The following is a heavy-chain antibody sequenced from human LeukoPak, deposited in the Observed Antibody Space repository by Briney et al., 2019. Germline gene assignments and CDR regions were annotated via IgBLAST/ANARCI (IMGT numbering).Heavy chain of an antibody. J-gene: IGHJ4*02. D-gene: IGHD1-7*01. CDR2: MIISGGST. Sequence: GGSLRLSCAASGFTFSSYAMTWVRQVPGKGLEWVSSMIISGGSTYYADSVKGRFTISRDNSKNTLYLQMNSLRVEDTALYFCARETKVDYWGQGALVTVSS. V-gene: IGHV3-23*01. CDR3: ARETKVDY. CDR1: GFTFSSYA.